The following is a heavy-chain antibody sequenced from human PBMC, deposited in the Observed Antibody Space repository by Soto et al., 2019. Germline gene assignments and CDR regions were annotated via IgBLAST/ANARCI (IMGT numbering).Heavy chain of an antibody. CDR1: GFTFSSYG. Sequence: QVQLVESGGGVVQPGRSLRLSCAASGFTFSSYGMHWVRQAPGKGLEWVAVISYDGSNKYYADSVKGRFTISRDNSKNTLYLQMNSLRAEETAVYYCAKGGDYVWGSYRHWWPPMDVWGQGTTVTVSS. D-gene: IGHD3-16*02. V-gene: IGHV3-30*18. CDR3: AKGGDYVWGSYRHWWPPMDV. J-gene: IGHJ6*02. CDR2: ISYDGSNK.